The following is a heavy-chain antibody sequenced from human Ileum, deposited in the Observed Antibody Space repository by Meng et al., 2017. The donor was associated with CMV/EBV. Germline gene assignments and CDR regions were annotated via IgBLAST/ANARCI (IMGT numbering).Heavy chain of an antibody. Sequence: GGSLRLSCAASGFTVSSNYMSWVRQAPGKGLEWVSVIYSGGSTYYADSVKGRFTISRDNSKNTLYLQMNSLRAEDTAVYYCARARGMTKGYYDHWGQGTLVTVSS. J-gene: IGHJ4*02. CDR1: GFTVSSNY. D-gene: IGHD1-26*01. V-gene: IGHV3-53*01. CDR3: ARARGMTKGYYDH. CDR2: IYSGGST.